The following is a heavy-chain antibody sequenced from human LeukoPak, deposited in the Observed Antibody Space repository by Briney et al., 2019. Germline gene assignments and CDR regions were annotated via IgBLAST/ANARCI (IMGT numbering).Heavy chain of an antibody. J-gene: IGHJ4*02. CDR3: ARTPMYYYDNSGYYN. Sequence: SETLSLTCTVSGGSISNYYWSWIRQPAGKGLEWIGLIYTSGSTNYNPSLKSRVTMSVDTSKKQFPLKLSSVTAADTAVYYCARTPMYYYDNSGYYNWGQGTLVTVSS. CDR1: GGSISNYY. V-gene: IGHV4-4*07. D-gene: IGHD3-22*01. CDR2: IYTSGST.